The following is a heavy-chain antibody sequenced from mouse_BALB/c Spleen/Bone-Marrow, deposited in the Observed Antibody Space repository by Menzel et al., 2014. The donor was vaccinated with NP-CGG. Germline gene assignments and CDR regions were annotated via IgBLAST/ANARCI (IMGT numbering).Heavy chain of an antibody. CDR3: ARIYYYGRDY. CDR2: INPSTGYT. J-gene: IGHJ2*01. D-gene: IGHD1-1*01. CDR1: GYTFTNYW. V-gene: IGHV1-7*01. Sequence: QVQLQQSGAELAKPGASVKMSCKASGYTFTNYWMHWVKQRPEQGLDWIGYINPSTGYTEYNQKFKDKPTLTADKSSSTAYMQLSSLTSEDSAVYYCARIYYYGRDYWGQGTTLTVSS.